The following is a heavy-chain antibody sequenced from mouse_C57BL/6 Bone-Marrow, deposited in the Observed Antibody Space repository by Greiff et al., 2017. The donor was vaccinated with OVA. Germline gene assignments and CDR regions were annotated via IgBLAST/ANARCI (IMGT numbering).Heavy chain of an antibody. CDR3: AREEYGNRYFDY. CDR1: GYSITSGYY. CDR2: ISYDGSN. J-gene: IGHJ2*01. D-gene: IGHD2-10*02. V-gene: IGHV3-6*02. Sequence: DVKLQESGPGLVKPSQSLSLTCSVTGYSITSGYYWNWIRQFPGNKLEWMGYISYDGSNNYNPSLKNRISITRDTSKNQFFLKLNSVTTEDTATYYCAREEYGNRYFDYWGQGTTLTVSS.